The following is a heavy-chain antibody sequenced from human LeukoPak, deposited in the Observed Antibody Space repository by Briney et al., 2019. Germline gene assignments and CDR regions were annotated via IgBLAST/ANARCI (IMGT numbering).Heavy chain of an antibody. CDR1: GGSISSGGYY. CDR2: IYYSGST. CDR3: ARITMVRGVSGDY. V-gene: IGHV4-31*03. J-gene: IGHJ4*02. Sequence: SETLSLTCTVSGGSISSGGYYWSWIRQHPGKGLEWIGYIYYSGSTYYNPSLKSRVTISVDTSKNQFSLKLSSVTAADTAAYYCARITMVRGVSGDYWGQGTLVTASS. D-gene: IGHD3-10*01.